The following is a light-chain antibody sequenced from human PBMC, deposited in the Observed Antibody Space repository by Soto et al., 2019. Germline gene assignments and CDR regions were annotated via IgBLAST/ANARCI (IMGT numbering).Light chain of an antibody. Sequence: SLSASFVDRVTVSCRASQLIKGYLNWYQQKTGKAPSLLIYTASNLQSGVPSRLSGTRYGTDLTLIISDMKDEDFDTYYCQQTYSPIRTFGHGTKVDIK. CDR3: QQTYSPIRT. CDR1: QLIKGY. CDR2: TAS. J-gene: IGKJ1*01. V-gene: IGKV1-39*01.